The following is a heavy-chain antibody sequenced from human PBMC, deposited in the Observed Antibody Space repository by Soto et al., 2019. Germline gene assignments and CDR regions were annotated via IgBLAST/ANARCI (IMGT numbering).Heavy chain of an antibody. CDR1: GGSISSGGYY. D-gene: IGHD3-22*01. J-gene: IGHJ5*02. V-gene: IGHV4-31*03. Sequence: QVQLQESGPGLVKPSQTLSLTCTVSGGSISSGGYYWSWIRQHPGKGLEWIGYIYYSGSTYYNPSLKSRLTVAVDTSKNQFSLKLSSVTAADTAVYYCARVKKYWDSSGNWFDPWGQGTLVTVSS. CDR2: IYYSGST. CDR3: ARVKKYWDSSGNWFDP.